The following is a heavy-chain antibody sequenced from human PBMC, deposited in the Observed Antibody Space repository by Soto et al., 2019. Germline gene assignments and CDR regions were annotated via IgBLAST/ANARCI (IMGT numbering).Heavy chain of an antibody. CDR1: GFTFSTYA. Sequence: PGGSLTLSCAASGFTFSTYAMSWVRQAPGKGLEWVSVINGSGGTTYYADSVKGRFTISRDNFKDTLYLQMNSLRAEDTAVYYCAKVRESAAAGHFDYWGQGTLVTVSS. CDR3: AKVRESAAAGHFDY. J-gene: IGHJ4*02. CDR2: INGSGGTT. V-gene: IGHV3-23*01. D-gene: IGHD6-13*01.